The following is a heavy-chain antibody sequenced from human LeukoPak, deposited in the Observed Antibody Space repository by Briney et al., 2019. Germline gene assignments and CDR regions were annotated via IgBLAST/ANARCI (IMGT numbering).Heavy chain of an antibody. J-gene: IGHJ5*02. CDR3: ARAGLYSSSSGYWFDP. CDR2: INHSGST. D-gene: IGHD6-6*01. CDR1: GGSFSGYY. Sequence: KPSETLSLTCAVYGGSFSGYYWSWIRQPPGKGLEWIGEINHSGSTNYNPSLKSRVTISVDTSKNQFSLKLSSVTAADTAVYYCARAGLYSSSSGYWFDPWGQGTLVTVSS. V-gene: IGHV4-34*01.